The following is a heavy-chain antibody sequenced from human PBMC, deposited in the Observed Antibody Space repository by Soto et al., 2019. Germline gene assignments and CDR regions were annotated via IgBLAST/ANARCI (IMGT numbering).Heavy chain of an antibody. Sequence: PGGSLRLSCAASVFTFSSYSMNWVRQAPGKGLEWVSSISSSSSYIYYADSVKGRFTISRDNAKNSLYLQMNSLRAEDTAVYYCARALRAYYYYGMDVWGQGTTVTVSS. V-gene: IGHV3-21*01. CDR2: ISSSSSYI. CDR1: VFTFSSYS. J-gene: IGHJ6*02. CDR3: ARALRAYYYYGMDV.